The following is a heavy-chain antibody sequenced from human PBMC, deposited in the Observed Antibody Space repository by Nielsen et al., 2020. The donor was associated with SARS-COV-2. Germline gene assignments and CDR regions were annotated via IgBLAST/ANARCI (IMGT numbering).Heavy chain of an antibody. CDR2: IIPIFGTA. Sequence: SVKVSCKASGGTFSSYAISWVRQAPGQGLEWMGGIIPIFGTANYAQKFQGRVTITADESTSTAYMELSSLRSEDTAVYYCARGRSSSGYYYYMDVWGKGTAVTVSS. D-gene: IGHD3-10*01. J-gene: IGHJ6*03. CDR3: ARGRSSSGYYYYMDV. V-gene: IGHV1-69*13. CDR1: GGTFSSYA.